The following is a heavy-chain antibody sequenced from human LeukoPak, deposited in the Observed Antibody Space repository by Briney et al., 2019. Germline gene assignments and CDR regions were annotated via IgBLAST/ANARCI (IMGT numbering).Heavy chain of an antibody. J-gene: IGHJ4*02. CDR2: IRYDGSNK. CDR3: AKGPGYELDY. V-gene: IGHV3-30*02. D-gene: IGHD5-12*01. CDR1: GFTFSSYG. Sequence: GGSLRLSCGASGFTFSSYGMHWVRQAPGKGLEWVAFIRYDGSNKYYADSVKGRFTISRDNSKNTLYLQMNSLRVEDTAVYYCAKGPGYELDYWGQGTLVTVSS.